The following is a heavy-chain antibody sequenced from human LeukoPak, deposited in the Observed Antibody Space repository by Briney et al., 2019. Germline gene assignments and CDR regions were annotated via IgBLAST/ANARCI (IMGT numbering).Heavy chain of an antibody. J-gene: IGHJ4*02. Sequence: SETLSLTCTVSGGSISSYYWSWIRQPPGKGLEWIGYIYYTGSTNYNPSLKSRVTISVDTSKNQFSLKLNSVTAADTAVYYCARGPNPLVDYWGQGTLVTASS. V-gene: IGHV4-59*01. CDR3: ARGPNPLVDY. CDR1: GGSISSYY. CDR2: IYYTGST.